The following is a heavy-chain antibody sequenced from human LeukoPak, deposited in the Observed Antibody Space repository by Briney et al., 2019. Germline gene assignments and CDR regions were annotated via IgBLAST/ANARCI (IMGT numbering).Heavy chain of an antibody. J-gene: IGHJ6*02. V-gene: IGHV4-59*01. CDR2: IYYSGST. CDR3: ARGSRYYYYYGMDV. CDR1: GGSISSYY. Sequence: SETLSLTCTVSGGSISSYYWSWIRQPPGKGLEWIGYIYYSGSTNYNPSLKGRVTISVDTSKNQFSLKLSSVTAADTAVYYCARGSRYYYYYGMDVWGQGTTVTVSS.